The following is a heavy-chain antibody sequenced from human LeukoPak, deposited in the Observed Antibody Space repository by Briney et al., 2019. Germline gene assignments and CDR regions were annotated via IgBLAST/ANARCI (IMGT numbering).Heavy chain of an antibody. V-gene: IGHV4-4*07. CDR2: IYTSGST. J-gene: IGHJ6*02. D-gene: IGHD5-12*01. Sequence: PSETLSLTCTVSGGSISSYYWSWVRQPAGKGLEWIGRIYTSGSTNYNPSLKSRVTMSVDTSKNQFSLKLSSVTAADTAVYYCARVGGYSGYDFSYYYYYGMDVWGQGTTVTVSS. CDR3: ARVGGYSGYDFSYYYYYGMDV. CDR1: GGSISSYY.